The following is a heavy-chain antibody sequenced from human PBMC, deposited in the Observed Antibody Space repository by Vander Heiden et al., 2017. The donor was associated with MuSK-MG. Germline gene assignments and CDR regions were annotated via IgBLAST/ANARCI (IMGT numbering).Heavy chain of an antibody. CDR2: ISGSGGST. J-gene: IGHJ4*02. D-gene: IGHD3-10*01. CDR1: GFTFSSYA. Sequence: EVQLLESGGGLVQPGGSLRLSCAASGFTFSSYAMSWVRQAPGKGLEWVSAISGSGGSTYYADSVKGRFTISRDNSKNTLYLQMNSLRAEDTAVYYCAKFKSVLLWFGELMDYWGQGTLVTVSS. CDR3: AKFKSVLLWFGELMDY. V-gene: IGHV3-23*01.